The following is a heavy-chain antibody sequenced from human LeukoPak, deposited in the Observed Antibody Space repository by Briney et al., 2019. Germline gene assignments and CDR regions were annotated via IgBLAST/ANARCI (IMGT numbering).Heavy chain of an antibody. CDR1: GGSISSYY. J-gene: IGHJ3*02. CDR3: ARGRLKWLHAFDI. V-gene: IGHV4-59*01. CDR2: IYYSGGT. D-gene: IGHD3-3*01. Sequence: PSETLSLTCTVSGGSISSYYWSWIRRPPGKGLEWIGYIYYSGGTNYNPSLKSRVTISVDTSKNQFSLKLSSVTAADTAVYYCARGRLKWLHAFDIWGQGTMVTVSS.